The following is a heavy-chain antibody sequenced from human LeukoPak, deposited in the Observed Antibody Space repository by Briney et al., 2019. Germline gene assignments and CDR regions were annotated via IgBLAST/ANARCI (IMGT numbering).Heavy chain of an antibody. CDR3: ARLATSSTSGPPYDY. J-gene: IGHJ4*02. CDR1: WGALNSSDFL. CDR2: IYHSGSM. Sequence: LGNPSPTPPVAWGALNSSDFLWGCVRPPPREGAGWIGSIYHSGSMYASLKSRVTISVDTSKNQFSLKMSSVTAADTAVYYCARLATSSTSGPPYDYWGQGTLVTVSS. V-gene: IGHV4-39*01. D-gene: IGHD5-24*01.